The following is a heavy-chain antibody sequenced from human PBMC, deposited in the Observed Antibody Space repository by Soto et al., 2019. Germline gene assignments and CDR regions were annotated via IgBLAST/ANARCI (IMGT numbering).Heavy chain of an antibody. V-gene: IGHV1-24*01. J-gene: IGHJ4*02. CDR1: GYTLTELS. D-gene: IGHD2-2*01. CDR3: ATGYCSSTSCSKHFDY. CDR2: FDPEDGET. Sequence: ASVKVSCKVSGYTLTELSMHWVRQAPGKGLEWMGGFDPEDGETIYAQKFQGRVTMTEDTSTDTAYMELSSLRSEDTAVYYCATGYCSSTSCSKHFDYWGQGTLVTVSS.